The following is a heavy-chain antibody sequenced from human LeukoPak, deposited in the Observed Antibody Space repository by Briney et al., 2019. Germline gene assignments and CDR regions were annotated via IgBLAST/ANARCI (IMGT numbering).Heavy chain of an antibody. Sequence: ASVKVSCKASGYTFTNYGILWVRQAPGQGFEWMGWISAYNDNTNYAHKLQGRVTMTAYSSTSTAYMELRSLRPDDSAVYYCARVFQGSSSSCDYWGQGTLVTVSS. D-gene: IGHD6-13*01. CDR3: ARVFQGSSSSCDY. J-gene: IGHJ4*02. V-gene: IGHV1-18*01. CDR1: GYTFTNYG. CDR2: ISAYNDNT.